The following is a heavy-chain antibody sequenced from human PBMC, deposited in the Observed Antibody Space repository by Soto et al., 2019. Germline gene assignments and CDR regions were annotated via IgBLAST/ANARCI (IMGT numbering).Heavy chain of an antibody. CDR1: GFTFSSYA. V-gene: IGHV3-23*01. D-gene: IGHD3-10*01. CDR3: AKSHALLPWFGELLPPLFDY. Sequence: GGSLRLSCAASGFTFSSYAMSWVRQAPGKGLEWVSAISGSGGSTYYADSVKGRFTISRDNSKNTLYLQMNSLRAEDTAVYYCAKSHALLPWFGELLPPLFDYWGQRTLVTVSS. J-gene: IGHJ4*02. CDR2: ISGSGGST.